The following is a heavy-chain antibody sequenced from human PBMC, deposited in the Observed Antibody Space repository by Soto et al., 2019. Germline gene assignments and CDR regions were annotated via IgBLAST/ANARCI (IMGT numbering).Heavy chain of an antibody. V-gene: IGHV1-69*13. J-gene: IGHJ4*02. D-gene: IGHD3-22*01. CDR2: IIPIFGTA. CDR3: AREGYYYDSSGSVD. CDR1: GGPFSSYA. Sequence: APVKVSCKASGGPFSSYAISWVRQAPGQGLEWMGGIIPIFGTANYAQKFQGRVTITADESTSTAYMELSSLRSEDTAVYYCAREGYYYDSSGSVDWGQGTLVTVSS.